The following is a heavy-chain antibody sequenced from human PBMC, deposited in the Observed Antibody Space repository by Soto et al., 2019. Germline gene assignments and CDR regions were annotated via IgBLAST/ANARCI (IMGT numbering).Heavy chain of an antibody. CDR2: IIPIDPTV. CDR1: GGTFSNFA. D-gene: IGHD3-10*01. Sequence: QVQLVQSGAEVKKPGSSVKVSCKASGGTFSNFALISWVRQAPGHGLEWMGGIIPIDPTVNYAQKFQGRITLTADESTAAAYMDLGRLSADETAEYSCARALRGFGYTYGDVLGQGTTVTVSS. CDR3: ARALRGFGYTYGDV. V-gene: IGHV1-69*12. J-gene: IGHJ6*01.